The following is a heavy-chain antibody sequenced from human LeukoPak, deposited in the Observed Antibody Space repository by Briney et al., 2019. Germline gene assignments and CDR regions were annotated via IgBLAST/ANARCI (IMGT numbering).Heavy chain of an antibody. CDR1: GYSISNGYY. CDR3: ARGAEYYAIWRGYAGYSDY. D-gene: IGHD3-3*01. J-gene: IGHJ4*02. Sequence: SETLSLTCTVSGYSISNGYYWGWIRQPPGKGLEWVGSISHRGSTYYNPSLRSRITISLDRSKQKFSLKLTSVTAADTAVYFCARGAEYYAIWRGYAGYSDYWGQGISVTVSS. V-gene: IGHV4-38-2*02. CDR2: ISHRGST.